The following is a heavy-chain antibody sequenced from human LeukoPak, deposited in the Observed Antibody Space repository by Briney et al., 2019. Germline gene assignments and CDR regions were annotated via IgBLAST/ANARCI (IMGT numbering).Heavy chain of an antibody. CDR1: GYSISNGYY. CDR3: ARGAEYYAIWRGYAGYSDY. D-gene: IGHD3-3*01. J-gene: IGHJ4*02. Sequence: SETLSLTCTVSGYSISNGYYWGWIRQPPGKGLEWVGSISHRGSTYYNPSLRSRITISLDRSKQKFSLKLTSVTAADTAVYFCARGAEYYAIWRGYAGYSDYWGQGISVTVSS. V-gene: IGHV4-38-2*02. CDR2: ISHRGST.